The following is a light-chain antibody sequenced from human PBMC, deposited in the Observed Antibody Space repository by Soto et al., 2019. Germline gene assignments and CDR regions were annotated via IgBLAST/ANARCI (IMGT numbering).Light chain of an antibody. J-gene: IGKJ1*01. CDR1: QTISSW. V-gene: IGKV1-5*03. CDR2: KAS. Sequence: IRMSQSASTLSGSVEDRVTITYRAGQTISSWLAWYQQKPGKAPKLLIYKASTLKSGVPSRFSGSGSGTEITLTISSLQPDDFATYYCQLYNSYLEAFGQGTKLDIK. CDR3: QLYNSYLEA.